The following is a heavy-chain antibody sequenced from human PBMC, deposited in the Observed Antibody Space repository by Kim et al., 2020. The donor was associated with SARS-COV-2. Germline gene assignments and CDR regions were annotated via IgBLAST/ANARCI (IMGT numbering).Heavy chain of an antibody. CDR1: LSSLLLFFSS. V-gene: IGHV4-31*03. CDR2: IYNTGKT. Sequence: LSLPFPFSLSSLLLFFSSWIFIRQHPGQGLEWIGNIYNTGKTYYTTSLQSRITISVDTSKNQFFLRLSSVTAADTAVYYCARAGPPRPIYYAGGGSSPPPQFAYWGRGTLVTVSS. CDR3: ARAGPPRPIYYAGGGSSPPPQFAY. J-gene: IGHJ4*02. D-gene: IGHD3-16*01.